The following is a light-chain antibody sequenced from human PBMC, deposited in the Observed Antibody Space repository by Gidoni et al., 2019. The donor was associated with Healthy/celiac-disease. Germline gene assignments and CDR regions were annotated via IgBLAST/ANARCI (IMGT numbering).Light chain of an antibody. CDR1: SSNIGNNY. Sequence: QSVLTQPPSVSAAPGQKVTISCSGSSSNIGNNYVSWYQQLPGTAPKLLIYENNKRPLGIPDRFSGSKSGTSATLGITGLQTGDEADYYCGTWDSSLRVVFGGGTKLTVL. J-gene: IGLJ2*01. CDR2: ENN. CDR3: GTWDSSLRVV. V-gene: IGLV1-51*02.